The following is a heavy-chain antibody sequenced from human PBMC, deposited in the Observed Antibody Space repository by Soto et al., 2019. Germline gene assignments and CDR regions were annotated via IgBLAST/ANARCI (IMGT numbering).Heavy chain of an antibody. Sequence: SETLALTCTVSGGCMSSYYWTWIRQPPGKGLEWIGYVYYSGSANYNSSLKSRVTISVDTSKNQFSLRLSSVTAADTAVYYCARGLLSGYCSSTSCYGSPENWFDPWGQGTLVTVSS. CDR3: ARGLLSGYCSSTSCYGSPENWFDP. CDR2: VYYSGSA. D-gene: IGHD2-2*01. J-gene: IGHJ5*02. CDR1: GGCMSSYY. V-gene: IGHV4-59*01.